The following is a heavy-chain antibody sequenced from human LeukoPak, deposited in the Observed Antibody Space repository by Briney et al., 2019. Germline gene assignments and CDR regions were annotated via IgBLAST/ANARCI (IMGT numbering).Heavy chain of an antibody. V-gene: IGHV3-73*01. CDR1: GFTFSGST. Sequence: GGSLKLSCTASGFTFSGSTVHWVRQASGKGLEWVGRMRSKANSFVTTYTTSVQGRFTISRDDSKNTAYLQMNSLRTEDTALYYCTTDQFNSFDIWGRGTMATVSS. CDR3: TTDQFNSFDI. CDR2: MRSKANSFVT. J-gene: IGHJ3*02. D-gene: IGHD5-24*01.